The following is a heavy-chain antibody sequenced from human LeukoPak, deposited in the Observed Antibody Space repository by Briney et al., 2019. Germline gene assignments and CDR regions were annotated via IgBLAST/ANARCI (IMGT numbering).Heavy chain of an antibody. J-gene: IGHJ3*02. D-gene: IGHD1-26*01. Sequence: GGSLRLSCAASGFTFSSYGMHWVRQAPGKGLVWVSRIKSDGSSTSYADSVKGRFTISRDNAKNTLYLQMNSLRAEDTAVYYCARIGAATYAFDIWGQGTMVTVSS. V-gene: IGHV3-74*01. CDR3: ARIGAATYAFDI. CDR2: IKSDGSST. CDR1: GFTFSSYG.